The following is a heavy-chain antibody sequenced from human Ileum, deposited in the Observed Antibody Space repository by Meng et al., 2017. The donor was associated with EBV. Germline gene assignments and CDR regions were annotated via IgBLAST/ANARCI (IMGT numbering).Heavy chain of an antibody. Sequence: QLQLQESGQGLVKPSETLSPTCTVSGGSISSSSYYWAWIRQPPGEGLEWIGSVVYSGTTYYTSSLKSRVSISVDTSKNQFSLKLSSVTAADTAVYYCARHHHSPTSDYWGQGTLVTVSS. J-gene: IGHJ4*02. CDR1: GGSISSSSYY. D-gene: IGHD1-14*01. V-gene: IGHV4-39*01. CDR3: ARHHHSPTSDY. CDR2: VVYSGTT.